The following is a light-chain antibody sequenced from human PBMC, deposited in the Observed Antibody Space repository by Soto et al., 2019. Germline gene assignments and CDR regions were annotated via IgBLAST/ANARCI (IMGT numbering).Light chain of an antibody. Sequence: VLTQSPSASASLGASVKLTCTLSSGHSSYAIAWHQQQPEKGPRYLMKLSSDGSHSKGDGIPDRFSGSSSGAERYLTISSLQSDDEADYYCQTWDTGARVVFGGGTKVTVL. CDR3: QTWDTGARVV. CDR1: SGHSSYA. CDR2: LSSDGSH. J-gene: IGLJ2*01. V-gene: IGLV4-69*01.